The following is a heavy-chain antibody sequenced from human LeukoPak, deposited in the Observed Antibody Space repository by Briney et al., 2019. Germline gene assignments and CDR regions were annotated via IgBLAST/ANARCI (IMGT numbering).Heavy chain of an antibody. J-gene: IGHJ3*01. Sequence: GGSLRLSCAASGFTFSGYSMNWVRQAPGKGLEWVSSISSSSSYIYYADSVKGRFTISRDNAKNSLYLQMNSLRAEDTAVYYCAAAGTGDAFDVWGQGTMVTVSS. D-gene: IGHD6-13*01. CDR2: ISSSSSYI. CDR3: AAAGTGDAFDV. CDR1: GFTFSGYS. V-gene: IGHV3-21*01.